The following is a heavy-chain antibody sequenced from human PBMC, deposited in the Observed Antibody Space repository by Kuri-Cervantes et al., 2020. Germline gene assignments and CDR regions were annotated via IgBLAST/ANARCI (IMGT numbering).Heavy chain of an antibody. D-gene: IGHD6-13*01. CDR1: GYSFTNFA. Sequence: ASVKVSCKASGYSFTNFAMNWVRQAPGQGLEWMGGIIPIFGRTNYAQKLQGRVTMTTDTSTSTAYMELRSLRSDDTAVYYCARGYSSSWYGWDYGMDVWGQGTTVTVSS. J-gene: IGHJ6*02. CDR2: IIPIFGRT. V-gene: IGHV1-18*01. CDR3: ARGYSSSWYGWDYGMDV.